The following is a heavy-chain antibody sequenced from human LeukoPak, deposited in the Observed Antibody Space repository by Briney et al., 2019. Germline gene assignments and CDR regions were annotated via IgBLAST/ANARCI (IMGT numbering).Heavy chain of an antibody. Sequence: GGSLRLSCAASEFSLSSHWMHWVRKDPGKGLLWVARINSDGSSTRYTDSVKGRFTITRDNAHNTLFLQMNSLRAEDTAVYYCARPRFRGAADPFDVWGQGTMVTVSS. J-gene: IGHJ3*01. CDR3: ARPRFRGAADPFDV. CDR2: INSDGSST. D-gene: IGHD6-13*01. CDR1: EFSLSSHW. V-gene: IGHV3-74*01.